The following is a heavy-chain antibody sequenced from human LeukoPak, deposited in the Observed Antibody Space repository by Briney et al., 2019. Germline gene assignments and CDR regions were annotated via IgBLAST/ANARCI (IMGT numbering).Heavy chain of an antibody. CDR2: ISTSGSDT. CDR3: AKGGNYAPLDY. V-gene: IGHV3-23*01. CDR1: GFTFSDSV. J-gene: IGHJ4*02. D-gene: IGHD1-7*01. Sequence: GGSLRLSCAASGFTFSDSVTTWVRQAPGKGLEWVSAISTSGSDTIYTDSVKDRFTISRDNSKNTLYLQMNSLRAEDTAVYYCAKGGNYAPLDYWGQGTLVTVSS.